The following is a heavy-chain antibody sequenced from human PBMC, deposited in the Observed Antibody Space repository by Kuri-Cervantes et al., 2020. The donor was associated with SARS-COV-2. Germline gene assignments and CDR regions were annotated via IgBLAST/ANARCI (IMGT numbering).Heavy chain of an antibody. J-gene: IGHJ2*01. CDR2: INHSGST. Sequence: SETLSLTCAVYGGSFSGYYWSWIRQPPGKGLEWSGGINHSGSTNYNPSLKSRVTISVDTSKNQFSLKLSSVTAADTAVYYCARHETDYTVRHRVQKHWYFDLWGRGTLVTVSS. CDR3: ARHETDYTVRHRVQKHWYFDL. CDR1: GGSFSGYY. D-gene: IGHD4-11*01. V-gene: IGHV4-34*01.